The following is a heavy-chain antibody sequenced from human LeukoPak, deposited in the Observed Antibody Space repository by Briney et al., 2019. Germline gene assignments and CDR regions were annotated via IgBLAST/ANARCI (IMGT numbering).Heavy chain of an antibody. CDR2: INYSGST. CDR1: GGSVSSSSYY. Sequence: SETLSLTCTVSGGSVSSSSYYWGWIRQPPGEGLEWIGSINYSGSTHDNPSLKGRVTISVDTSNNQFSLTLSSVTAADTAVYYCARHLGNCGGDCYWNQYFQHWGQGTLLTVSS. J-gene: IGHJ1*01. D-gene: IGHD2-21*02. V-gene: IGHV4-39*01. CDR3: ARHLGNCGGDCYWNQYFQH.